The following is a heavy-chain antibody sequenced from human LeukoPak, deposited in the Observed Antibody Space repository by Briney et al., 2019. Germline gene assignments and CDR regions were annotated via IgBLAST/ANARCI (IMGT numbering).Heavy chain of an antibody. CDR1: GGSFSGYY. CDR2: INHSGST. J-gene: IGHJ4*02. CDR3: AGGYNIFDY. Sequence: SETLSLTCAVYGGSFSGYYWSWIRQPPGKGLEWIGEINHSGSTNYNPSLKSRVTISVDTSKNQFSLRLSSVTAADTAVYYCAGGYNIFDYWGQGTLVTVSS. D-gene: IGHD1-1*01. V-gene: IGHV4-34*01.